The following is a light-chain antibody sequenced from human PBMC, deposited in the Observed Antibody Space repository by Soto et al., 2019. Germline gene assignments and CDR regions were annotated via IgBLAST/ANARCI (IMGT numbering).Light chain of an antibody. CDR1: QSISNW. Sequence: DIQMTQSPSTLSASVGDRVTITCRASQSISNWLAWYQQKPGKAPKLLIHDASSLESGVPSRFRGSGSGTEFTLTISSLQPDDFATYYCQQYNSYSVTFGRGTRVEIK. CDR2: DAS. CDR3: QQYNSYSVT. V-gene: IGKV1-5*01. J-gene: IGKJ1*01.